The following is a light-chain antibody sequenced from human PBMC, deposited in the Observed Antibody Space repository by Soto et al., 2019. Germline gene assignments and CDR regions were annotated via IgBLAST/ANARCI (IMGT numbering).Light chain of an antibody. Sequence: QSVLTQPASVSGSPGQSITISCSGTSSDVGSYNLVSWYQLHPGKAPKLMIYEGSKRPSGVSNRFSGSKSGNTASLTISRLQAEDEADYYCCSYAGSSTWVFGGGTKLTVL. CDR3: CSYAGSSTWV. CDR2: EGS. J-gene: IGLJ3*02. CDR1: SSDVGSYNL. V-gene: IGLV2-23*01.